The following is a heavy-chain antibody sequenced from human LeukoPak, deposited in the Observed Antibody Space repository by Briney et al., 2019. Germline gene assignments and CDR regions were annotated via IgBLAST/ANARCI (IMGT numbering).Heavy chain of an antibody. CDR3: ASPGFTVVTPPDDAFDI. V-gene: IGHV3-30-3*01. Sequence: PGRSLRLSCAASGFTFSSYAMHWVRQAPGKGLEWVAVISYDGSNKYYADSVKGRFTISRDNSKNTLYLQMNSLRAEDTAVYYCASPGFTVVTPPDDAFDIWGQGTMVTVSS. D-gene: IGHD4-23*01. CDR2: ISYDGSNK. CDR1: GFTFSSYA. J-gene: IGHJ3*02.